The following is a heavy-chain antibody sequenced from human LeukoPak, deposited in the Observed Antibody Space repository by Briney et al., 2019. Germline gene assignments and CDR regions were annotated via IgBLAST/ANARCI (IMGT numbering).Heavy chain of an antibody. CDR2: IYHSGST. J-gene: IGHJ4*02. Sequence: SQTLSLTCAVSGGSISSGGYSWSWIRQPPGKGLEWIGYIYHSGSTYYNPSLKSRVTISVDRSKNQFSLKLSSVTAADTAVYYCARGTYYYDSSGYYFDYWGQGTLVTVSP. CDR3: ARGTYYYDSSGYYFDY. V-gene: IGHV4-30-2*01. CDR1: GGSISSGGYS. D-gene: IGHD3-22*01.